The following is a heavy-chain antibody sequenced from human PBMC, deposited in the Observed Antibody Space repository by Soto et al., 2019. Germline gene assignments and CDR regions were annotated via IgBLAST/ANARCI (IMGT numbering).Heavy chain of an antibody. CDR1: GYTFTSYG. J-gene: IGHJ5*02. Sequence: QVQLVQSGAEVKKPGASVKVSCKASGYTFTSYGISWVRQAPGQGLEWMGWISAYNGNTNYAQKLQGRVTMTTDTSTSTAYIELRSLRSDDTAVYYCARVDVVVPAAMWFDPWGQGTLVTVSS. V-gene: IGHV1-18*01. CDR2: ISAYNGNT. CDR3: ARVDVVVPAAMWFDP. D-gene: IGHD2-2*01.